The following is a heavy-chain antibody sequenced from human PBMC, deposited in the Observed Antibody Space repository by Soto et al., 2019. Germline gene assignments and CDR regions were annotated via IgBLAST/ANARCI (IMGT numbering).Heavy chain of an antibody. D-gene: IGHD6-19*01. CDR2: INWNGGST. V-gene: IGHV3-20*04. Sequence: EVQLVESGGGVVRPGGSLRLSCAASGFTFDDYDMSWVRQAPGKGLEWVSGINWNGGSTGYADSVKGRFTISRDNAKNSLYLQMNSLRAEDTALYYCARGPPGIAVTGPEYFQHWGQGTLVTVSS. CDR1: GFTFDDYD. J-gene: IGHJ1*01. CDR3: ARGPPGIAVTGPEYFQH.